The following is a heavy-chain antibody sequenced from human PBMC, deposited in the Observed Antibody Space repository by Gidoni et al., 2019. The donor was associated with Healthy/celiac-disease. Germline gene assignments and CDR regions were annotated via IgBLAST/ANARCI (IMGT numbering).Heavy chain of an antibody. CDR2: IIPIFGTA. J-gene: IGHJ6*03. Sequence: QVQLVQSGAEVKKPGSSVKVSCKASGGTFSSYAISWVRQAPGQGLEWMGGIIPIFGTANYAQKFQGRVTITADISTSTAYMELSSLRTEDTAVYYCARGIVGATETDYYYYYMDVWGKGTTVTVSS. CDR1: GGTFSSYA. V-gene: IGHV1-69*06. D-gene: IGHD1-26*01. CDR3: ARGIVGATETDYYYYYMDV.